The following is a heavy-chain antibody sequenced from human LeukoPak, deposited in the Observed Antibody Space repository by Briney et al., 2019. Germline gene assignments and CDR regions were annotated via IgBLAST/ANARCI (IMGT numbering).Heavy chain of an antibody. D-gene: IGHD3-3*02. CDR1: GFTFSGFW. CDR3: ARGHLWLQN. CDR2: INSDGSEG. J-gene: IGHJ4*02. V-gene: IGHV3-7*03. Sequence: GGSLRLSCAVSGFTFSGFWMSWSRQAPGKGLEWVASINSDGSEGYYADVVKGRFTISRDNAKSSLYLQMDSLRAEETAVYHCARGHLWLQNWGQGTLVTVSS.